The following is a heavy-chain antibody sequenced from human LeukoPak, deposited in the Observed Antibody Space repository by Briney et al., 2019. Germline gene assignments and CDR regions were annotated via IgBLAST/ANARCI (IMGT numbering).Heavy chain of an antibody. CDR1: GFTFSTNA. D-gene: IGHD5-12*01. CDR2: ISYDGSIK. V-gene: IGHV3-30*04. CDR3: ARDRVGVSAYDSLFDY. Sequence: GGSLRLSCAASGFTFSTNAMHWVRQAPGKGLEWVSVISYDGSIKYYADSVKGRFTISRDNAKNSLYLQMNSLRAEDTAVYYCARDRVGVSAYDSLFDYWGQGTLVTVSS. J-gene: IGHJ4*02.